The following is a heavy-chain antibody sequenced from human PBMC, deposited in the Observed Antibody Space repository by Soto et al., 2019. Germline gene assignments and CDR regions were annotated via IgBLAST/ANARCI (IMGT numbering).Heavy chain of an antibody. V-gene: IGHV4-39*01. Sequence: SETLSLTCTVSGGSISSNGYYWGWIRQPPGKGLEWIGSIYYGGSTYYNPSLKSRVTISVDTSKNQFSLKLSSVTAADTAVYYCARLLLDSSGYYFDYWGQGTLVNVSS. CDR1: GGSISSNGYY. CDR3: ARLLLDSSGYYFDY. CDR2: IYYGGST. J-gene: IGHJ4*02. D-gene: IGHD3-22*01.